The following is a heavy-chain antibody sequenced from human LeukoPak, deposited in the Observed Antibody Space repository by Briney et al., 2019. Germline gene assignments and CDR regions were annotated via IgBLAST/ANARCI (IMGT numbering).Heavy chain of an antibody. J-gene: IGHJ4*02. CDR3: ATGSSYLPDY. CDR2: IYTSGRT. V-gene: IGHV4-4*07. D-gene: IGHD1-26*01. CDR1: GGSISSYY. Sequence: PSETLSLTCTVWGGSISSYYWRGIRQPAGKGLEWIGRIYTSGRTNYNPSLKSRVNMSVDTSKNQFSLKLSSVTAADTAVYYSATGSSYLPDYWGQGTLVTVSS.